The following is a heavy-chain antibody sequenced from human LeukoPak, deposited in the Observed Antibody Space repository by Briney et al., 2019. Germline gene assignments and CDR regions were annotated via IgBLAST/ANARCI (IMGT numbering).Heavy chain of an antibody. J-gene: IGHJ5*02. V-gene: IGHV4-31*03. Sequence: SETLSLTCTVSGGSISSGGYYWSWIRQHPGKGLEWIGYIYYSGSTYYNPSLKSRVTISVDTSKNQFSLKLSSVTAADTAAYYCARGSYYGDYGYNWFDPWGQGTLVTVSS. D-gene: IGHD4-17*01. CDR1: GGSISSGGYY. CDR2: IYYSGST. CDR3: ARGSYYGDYGYNWFDP.